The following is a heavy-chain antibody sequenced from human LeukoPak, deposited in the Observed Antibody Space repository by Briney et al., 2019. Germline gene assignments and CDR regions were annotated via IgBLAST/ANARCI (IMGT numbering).Heavy chain of an antibody. CDR1: GGSISSGGYS. J-gene: IGHJ5*02. V-gene: IGHV4-31*03. D-gene: IGHD3-22*01. Sequence: PSETLSLTCTVSGGSISSGGYSWTWIRQHPGKGLEWIAYIYYSGTTYYNLSLKSRLTISLDTSKNQFSLKLSSVTAADTAVYYCARWYYYDSSGRNWFDPWGQGTLVTVSS. CDR3: ARWYYYDSSGRNWFDP. CDR2: IYYSGTT.